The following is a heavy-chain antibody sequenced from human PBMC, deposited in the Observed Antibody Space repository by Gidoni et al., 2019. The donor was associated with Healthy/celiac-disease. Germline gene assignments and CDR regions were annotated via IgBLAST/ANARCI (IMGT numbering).Heavy chain of an antibody. D-gene: IGHD6-13*01. Sequence: QVQLVESGGGVVQPGRSLRLSCAASGFTFSSYGMHWVRQAPGTGLEWVAVIWYDGSNKYYADSVKGRFTISRDNSKNTLYLQMNSLRAEDTAVYYCARDPRMWQQLVPLEYFDYWGQGTLVTVSS. CDR2: IWYDGSNK. CDR1: GFTFSSYG. CDR3: ARDPRMWQQLVPLEYFDY. J-gene: IGHJ4*02. V-gene: IGHV3-33*01.